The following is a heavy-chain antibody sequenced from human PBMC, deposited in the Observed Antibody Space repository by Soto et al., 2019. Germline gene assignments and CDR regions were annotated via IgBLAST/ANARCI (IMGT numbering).Heavy chain of an antibody. CDR3: ARDRNQVISAGMAV. D-gene: IGHD2-2*01. CDR1: Y. J-gene: IGHJ6*01. Sequence: YGRWPQQETGQGLEWMGWINPETGGTSYAQKFQGRVTLSRDTSINTAYLELSRLRFDDAAVYFCARDRNQVISAGMAVWGQRTTVPVSP. V-gene: IGHV1-2*02. CDR2: INPETGGT.